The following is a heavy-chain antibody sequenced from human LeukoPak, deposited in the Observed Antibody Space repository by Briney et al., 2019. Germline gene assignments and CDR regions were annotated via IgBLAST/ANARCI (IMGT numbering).Heavy chain of an antibody. CDR2: ISSSGSTI. V-gene: IGHV3-11*01. J-gene: IGHJ4*02. Sequence: PGGSLRLSCAASGFTFSDYYMSRIRQAPGKGLEWVSYISSSGSTIYYADSVKGRFTISRDNAKNSLYLQMNSLRAEDTAVYYCARGFTYYYDSSGYYQPSYFDYWGQGTLVTVSS. CDR3: ARGFTYYYDSSGYYQPSYFDY. CDR1: GFTFSDYY. D-gene: IGHD3-22*01.